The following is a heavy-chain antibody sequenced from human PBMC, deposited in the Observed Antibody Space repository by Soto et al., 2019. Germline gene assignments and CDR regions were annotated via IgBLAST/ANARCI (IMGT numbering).Heavy chain of an antibody. Sequence: SVKVSCKASGGTFSSYAISWVRQAPGQGLEWMGGIIPIFGTANYAQKFQGRVTITADESTSTAYMELSSLRSEDTAVYYCASYGITMVRGVRIRYYYYGMDAWGQGTTVTVSS. CDR1: GGTFSSYA. D-gene: IGHD3-10*01. V-gene: IGHV1-69*13. J-gene: IGHJ6*02. CDR2: IIPIFGTA. CDR3: ASYGITMVRGVRIRYYYYGMDA.